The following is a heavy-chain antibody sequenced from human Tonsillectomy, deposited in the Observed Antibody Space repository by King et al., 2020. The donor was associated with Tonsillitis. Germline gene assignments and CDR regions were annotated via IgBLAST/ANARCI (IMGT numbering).Heavy chain of an antibody. CDR3: AKEKDSRRAYFYYGMDV. V-gene: IGHV3-30*18. CDR2: ISYDGSNK. J-gene: IGHJ6*02. Sequence: VQLVESGGGVVQPGRSLRLSCAASGFTFRSYGMHWVRQAPGKGLEWVAVISYDGSNKYYADSVKGRFTISRDNSKNTLYLQMNSLRAEDTALYYCAKEKDSRRAYFYYGMDVWGQGTTVTVSS. D-gene: IGHD3-22*01. CDR1: GFTFRSYG.